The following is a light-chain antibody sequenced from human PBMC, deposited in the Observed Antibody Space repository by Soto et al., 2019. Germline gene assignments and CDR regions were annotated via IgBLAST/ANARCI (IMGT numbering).Light chain of an antibody. V-gene: IGKV3-20*01. J-gene: IGKJ1*01. Sequence: EIVLTQSPATLSLSPGERATLSCRASQSVSSYLAWYQQKPGQAPRLLIYGVSTRATGIPARFSGSGSGTDFTLTISRLEPEDFAVYYCQQYGSSGTFGQGTKVDIK. CDR1: QSVSSY. CDR3: QQYGSSGT. CDR2: GVS.